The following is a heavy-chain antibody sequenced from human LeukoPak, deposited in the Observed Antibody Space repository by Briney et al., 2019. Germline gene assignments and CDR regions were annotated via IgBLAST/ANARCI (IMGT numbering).Heavy chain of an antibody. D-gene: IGHD4-11*01. CDR2: IFYSGNT. CDR3: ARTGDYSRSTGGWFDP. V-gene: IGHV4-59*11. Sequence: PSATLSLTCTVFSDSINSHYWSWVRQAPGKGLEWIGYIFYSGNTNYSPSLKSRVTISIDTSKKQFSLRLTSVTTADTAVYFCARTGDYSRSTGGWFDPWGQGTLVTVSS. CDR1: SDSINSHY. J-gene: IGHJ5*02.